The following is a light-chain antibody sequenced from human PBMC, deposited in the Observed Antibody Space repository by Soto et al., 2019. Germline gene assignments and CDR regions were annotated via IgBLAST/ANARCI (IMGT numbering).Light chain of an antibody. J-gene: IGKJ1*01. CDR1: QSVRSDY. CDR2: GIS. CDR3: QQYGNWPQT. Sequence: EIVLTQSPATLSLSPGDRATLSCRASQSVRSDYFAWYQQKPGQAPRVIIFGISTRATAIPDRFSGSGSGTDFTLTIYSLQSEDFAVYYCQQYGNWPQTFGQGTKVEIK. V-gene: IGKV3-20*01.